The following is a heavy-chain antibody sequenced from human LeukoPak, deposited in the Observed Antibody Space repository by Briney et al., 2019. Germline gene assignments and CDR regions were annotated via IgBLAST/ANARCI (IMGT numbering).Heavy chain of an antibody. D-gene: IGHD3-10*01. CDR1: GGTFSSYA. Sequence: ASVKVSCKASGGTFSSYAISWVRQAPGQGLEWMGGIIPIFGTANYAQKLQGRVTITADKSTSTAYMELSSVRSEDTAVYYCARVRFGENHDYWGQGTLVTVSS. V-gene: IGHV1-69*06. CDR3: ARVRFGENHDY. CDR2: IIPIFGTA. J-gene: IGHJ4*02.